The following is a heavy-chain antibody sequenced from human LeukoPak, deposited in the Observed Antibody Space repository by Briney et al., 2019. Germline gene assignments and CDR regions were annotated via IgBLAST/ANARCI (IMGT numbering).Heavy chain of an antibody. V-gene: IGHV3-23*01. CDR1: GFTFSTYA. CDR3: ARDQDDYEFPDY. CDR2: ISGSGTSA. Sequence: GGSLRLSCAASGFTFSTYAMSWVRQAPGKGLEWVSAISGSGTSAYYADSVKGRFTISRDNSKNTLYLQMNSLRAEDTAVYYCARDQDDYEFPDYWGQGTLVTVSS. J-gene: IGHJ4*02. D-gene: IGHD4-17*01.